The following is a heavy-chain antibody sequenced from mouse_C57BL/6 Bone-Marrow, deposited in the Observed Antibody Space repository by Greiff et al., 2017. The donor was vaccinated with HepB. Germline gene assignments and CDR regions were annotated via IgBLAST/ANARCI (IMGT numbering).Heavy chain of an antibody. V-gene: IGHV1-81*01. Sequence: VQLQQSGAELARPGASVKLSCKASGYTFTSYGISWVKQRTGQGLEWIGEIYPRSGNTYYNEKFKGKATLTADKYSSTAYMELRSLTSEDSAVYFCARGPYYYGSSYDYFDYWGQGTTLTVSS. CDR2: IYPRSGNT. D-gene: IGHD1-1*01. J-gene: IGHJ2*01. CDR3: ARGPYYYGSSYDYFDY. CDR1: GYTFTSYG.